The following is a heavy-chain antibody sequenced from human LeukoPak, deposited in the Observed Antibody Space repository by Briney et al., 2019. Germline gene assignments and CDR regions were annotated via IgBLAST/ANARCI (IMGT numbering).Heavy chain of an antibody. CDR3: ARSGRWLRWGFDWFDP. CDR2: MNPNSGNT. D-gene: IGHD5-12*01. V-gene: IGHV1-8*01. CDR1: GYTFTSYD. Sequence: ASVKVSCKASGYTFTSYDINWVRQATGQGLEWMGWMNPNSGNTGYAQKFQGRVTMTRNTSISTAYMELSSLRSEDTAVYYCARSGRWLRWGFDWFDPWGQGNLVTVSS. J-gene: IGHJ5*02.